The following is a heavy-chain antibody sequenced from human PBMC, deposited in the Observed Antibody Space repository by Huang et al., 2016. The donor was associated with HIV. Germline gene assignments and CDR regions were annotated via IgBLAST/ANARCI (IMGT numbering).Heavy chain of an antibody. CDR1: GGSFTGNY. V-gene: IGHV4-34*02. CDR2: VNDSGPT. Sequence: QMQLQQRGAGLLKPSETLSLTCGVSGGSFTGNYLTWIRQAPGKGLEWIGEVNDSGPTNDTPSLNGRVTISLDKSNRELSLNLRSVTAADTAVYYCARQWTILEWLLGLDVWGQGTTVIVSS. J-gene: IGHJ6*02. D-gene: IGHD3-3*01. CDR3: ARQWTILEWLLGLDV.